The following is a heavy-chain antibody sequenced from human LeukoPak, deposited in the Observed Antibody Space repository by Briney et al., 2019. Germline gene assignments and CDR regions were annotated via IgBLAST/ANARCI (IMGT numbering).Heavy chain of an antibody. D-gene: IGHD6-19*01. CDR2: INPNSGGT. J-gene: IGHJ5*02. V-gene: IGHV1-2*02. Sequence: ASVKVSCKASGYTFTGYYMHWVRQAPGQGLEWMGWINPNSGGTNYAQKFQGRVTMTRDTSISTAYMELSRLRSDDTAVYYCARDTWDSSGWMGFDPWGQGTLVTVSS. CDR1: GYTFTGYY. CDR3: ARDTWDSSGWMGFDP.